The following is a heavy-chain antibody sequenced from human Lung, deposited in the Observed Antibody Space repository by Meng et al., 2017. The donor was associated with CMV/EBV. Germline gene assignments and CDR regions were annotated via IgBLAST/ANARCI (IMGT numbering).Heavy chain of an antibody. J-gene: IGHJ6*02. CDR3: ATSEEGGYDFWSGYSGNYYGMDV. CDR2: IRYDGSNK. CDR1: GFTFSSYG. D-gene: IGHD3-3*01. Sequence: GGSLRLXCAASGFTFSSYGMHRVRQAPGKGLEWVASIRYDGSNKYYADSVKGRFTISRDNSKNTLYLQMNSLRAEDTAVYYCATSEEGGYDFWSGYSGNYYGMDVWGQGNXV. V-gene: IGHV3-30*02.